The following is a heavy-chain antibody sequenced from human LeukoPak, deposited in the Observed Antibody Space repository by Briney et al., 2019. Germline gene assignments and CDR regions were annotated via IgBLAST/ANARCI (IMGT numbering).Heavy chain of an antibody. D-gene: IGHD3-3*01. CDR2: ISGSGSTT. V-gene: IGHV3-23*01. CDR3: AKESGQYDY. CDR1: GFTFRDYA. J-gene: IGHJ4*02. Sequence: GGSLRLSCAASGFTFRDYAMSWVRQAPGKGLEWVSTISGSGSTTYYADLVRGRFAISRDNSKNTLYLQMNSLRAEDTAVYYCAKESGQYDYWGQGTLVTVSS.